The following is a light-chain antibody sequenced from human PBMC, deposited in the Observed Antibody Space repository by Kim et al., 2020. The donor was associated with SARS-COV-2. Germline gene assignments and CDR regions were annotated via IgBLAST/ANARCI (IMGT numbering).Light chain of an antibody. Sequence: PASISCGSSQSLRHSNGHSYLDWYLPRPGQSPHLLIYLGSNRAYGVPDMFSGSGSGTDFALRISRVEAEDVGVYYCMQALQTSPTFGGGTKVDIK. J-gene: IGKJ4*01. CDR1: QSLRHSNGHSY. CDR3: MQALQTSPT. CDR2: LGS. V-gene: IGKV2-28*01.